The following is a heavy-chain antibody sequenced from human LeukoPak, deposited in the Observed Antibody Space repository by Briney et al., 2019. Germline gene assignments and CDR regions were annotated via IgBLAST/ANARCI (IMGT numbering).Heavy chain of an antibody. Sequence: GGSLRLSCAASGFTFSSYWMHWVRQAPGKGLVWVSRINSDGSSTSYADSVKGRFTISRDNAKTSVYLQMNGLRDDDTAVYYCATNSDFRFDYWGQGTLVTVSS. V-gene: IGHV3-74*01. D-gene: IGHD1-7*01. CDR2: INSDGSST. J-gene: IGHJ4*02. CDR1: GFTFSSYW. CDR3: ATNSDFRFDY.